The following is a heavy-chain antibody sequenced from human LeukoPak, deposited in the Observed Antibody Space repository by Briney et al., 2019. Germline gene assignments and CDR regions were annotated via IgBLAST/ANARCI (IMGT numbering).Heavy chain of an antibody. CDR3: AKDALGVFYFSKYYYYYYMDV. D-gene: IGHD2/OR15-2a*01. J-gene: IGHJ6*03. Sequence: GGSLRLSCAASGFTFSSYGMHWVRQAPGKGLEWVAVISYDGSNKYYADSVKGRFTISRDNSKNTLYLQMNSLRAEDTAVYYCAKDALGVFYFSKYYYYYYMDVWGKGTTVTVSS. CDR1: GFTFSSYG. V-gene: IGHV3-30*18. CDR2: ISYDGSNK.